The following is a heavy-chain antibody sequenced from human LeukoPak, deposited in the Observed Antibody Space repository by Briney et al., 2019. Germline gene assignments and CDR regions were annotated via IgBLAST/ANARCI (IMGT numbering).Heavy chain of an antibody. CDR3: ANSLPPFGTTPFDY. J-gene: IGHJ4*02. Sequence: PGGSLRLSCGASGFTFGSYAMSWVRQAPGKGLEWVSAINSDGRNTYYADSVKGRFTISRDNSKNTLFLQVNSLRAEDTAIYYCANSLPPFGTTPFDYWGQGTLVTVSS. CDR1: GFTFGSYA. V-gene: IGHV3-23*01. CDR2: INSDGRNT. D-gene: IGHD3-16*01.